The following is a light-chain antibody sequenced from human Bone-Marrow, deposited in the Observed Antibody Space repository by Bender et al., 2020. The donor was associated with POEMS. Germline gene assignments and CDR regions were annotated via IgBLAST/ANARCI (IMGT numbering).Light chain of an antibody. Sequence: QSVLTQPPSASGTPGQRVIISCSGSRSNIGGNTVTWFQQVPGTAPKLLIYSNNQRPSGVPDRFSGSKSGTSASLAISGLRSEDEADYYCAAWDASLNGPVFGGGTKLTVL. CDR2: SNN. V-gene: IGLV1-44*01. CDR3: AAWDASLNGPV. CDR1: RSNIGGNT. J-gene: IGLJ3*02.